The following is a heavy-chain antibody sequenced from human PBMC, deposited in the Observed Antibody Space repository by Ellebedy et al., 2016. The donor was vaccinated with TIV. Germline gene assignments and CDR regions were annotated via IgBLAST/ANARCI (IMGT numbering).Heavy chain of an antibody. Sequence: PGGSLRLSCAASGFTFNNYAMSWVRQAPGKGLEWVSTISHTGSRTYYANSVEGRFIISRDNSKRTLYLQMNSLRAEDTAVYYCAKERGGGSDSSAPRYYFDSWGLGTLVTVSS. CDR1: GFTFNNYA. CDR2: ISHTGSRT. V-gene: IGHV3-23*01. CDR3: AKERGGGSDSSAPRYYFDS. J-gene: IGHJ4*02. D-gene: IGHD6-19*01.